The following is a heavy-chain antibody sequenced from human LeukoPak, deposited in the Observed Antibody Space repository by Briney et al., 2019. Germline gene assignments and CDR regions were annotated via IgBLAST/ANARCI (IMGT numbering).Heavy chain of an antibody. CDR2: ISDSGST. J-gene: IGHJ4*02. CDR1: GGSISSYF. CDR3: ARHERMTTYDY. D-gene: IGHD4-11*01. V-gene: IGHV4-59*08. Sequence: SETLSLTCTVSGGSISSYFWSWIRQPPGKGLEWIGYISDSGSTDYNASLRSRVTMSVDTSENQFSLNLNSVTAADTAVYYCARHERMTTYDYWGQGTLVTVSS.